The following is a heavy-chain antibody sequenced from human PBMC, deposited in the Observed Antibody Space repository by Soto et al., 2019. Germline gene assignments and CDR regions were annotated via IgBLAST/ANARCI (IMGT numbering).Heavy chain of an antibody. CDR3: ARSTPWNYGPYYYYRMDV. CDR1: GYTFTGYY. Sequence: QVQLVQSGAEVKKPGASVKVSCKASGYTFTGYYMHWVRQAPGQGLEWMGWINPNSGGTNYAQKFQGWVTMTRDTSISPAYMELSRLRSDDTAVYYCARSTPWNYGPYYYYRMDVWGQGTTFTVSS. J-gene: IGHJ6*02. V-gene: IGHV1-2*04. D-gene: IGHD1-7*01. CDR2: INPNSGGT.